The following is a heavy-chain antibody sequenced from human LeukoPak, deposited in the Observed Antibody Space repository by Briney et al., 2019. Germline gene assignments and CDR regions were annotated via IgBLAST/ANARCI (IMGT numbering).Heavy chain of an antibody. CDR1: GYTFTSYY. CDR2: INPSGGST. CDR3: ARDLYYYDSSGYYPQGAFDI. V-gene: IGHV1-46*01. D-gene: IGHD3-22*01. J-gene: IGHJ3*02. Sequence: GASVKVSCKASGYTFTSYYMHWVRQAPGQGLEWMGIINPSGGSTSYAQKFQGRVTMTRDTSTSTVYMELSSLRSEDTAVYYCARDLYYYDSSGYYPQGAFDIWGQGTMVTVSS.